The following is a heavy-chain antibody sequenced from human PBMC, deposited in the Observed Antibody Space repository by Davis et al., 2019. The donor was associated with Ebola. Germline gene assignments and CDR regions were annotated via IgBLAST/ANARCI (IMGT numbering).Heavy chain of an antibody. D-gene: IGHD6-19*01. V-gene: IGHV3-21*01. J-gene: IGHJ4*02. CDR1: GFTFSSYS. Sequence: GESLKISCAASGFTFSSYSMNWVRQAPGKGLEWVSSISSSSSYIYYADSVKGRFTISRDNAKNSLYLQMNSLRAEDTAVYYCAYIAVAGLDYWGQGTLVTVSS. CDR2: ISSSSSYI. CDR3: AYIAVAGLDY.